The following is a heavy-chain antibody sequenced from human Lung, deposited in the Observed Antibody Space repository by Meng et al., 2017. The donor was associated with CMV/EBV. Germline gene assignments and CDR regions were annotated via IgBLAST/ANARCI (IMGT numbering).Heavy chain of an antibody. J-gene: IGHJ4*03. Sequence: SETLSLTCTVSGGSISSSTYYWGWVRQPPGKGLEWIGSLYYSGSTYYNPSLKSRVTISVDTSMNQFSLKLSSVTAADTAMYYCARGDSGSYYVDYWGHGTLVTVSS. D-gene: IGHD1-26*01. CDR2: LYYSGST. CDR1: GGSISSSTYY. V-gene: IGHV4-39*07. CDR3: ARGDSGSYYVDY.